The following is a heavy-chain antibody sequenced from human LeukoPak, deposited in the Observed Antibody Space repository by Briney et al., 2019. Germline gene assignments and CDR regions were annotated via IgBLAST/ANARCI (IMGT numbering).Heavy chain of an antibody. J-gene: IGHJ2*01. Sequence: QTGGSLRLSCAASGFTVSSNYMSWVRQAPGKGLEWVSVIYSGGSTYYADSVKGRFTISRDNSKNTLYLQMNILRAEDTAVYYCARDMEQWLVQDWYFDLWGRGTLVTVSS. CDR3: ARDMEQWLVQDWYFDL. D-gene: IGHD6-19*01. CDR2: IYSGGST. V-gene: IGHV3-66*01. CDR1: GFTVSSNY.